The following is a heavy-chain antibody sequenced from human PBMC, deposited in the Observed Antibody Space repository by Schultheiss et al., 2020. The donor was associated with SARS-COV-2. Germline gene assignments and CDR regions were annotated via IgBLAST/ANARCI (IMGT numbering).Heavy chain of an antibody. CDR3: ARATYHDFWSGYYSYYFDY. J-gene: IGHJ4*02. Sequence: SETLSLTCAVSGGSISSGGYSWSWIRQPPGKGLEWIGDIYYSGSTYYNPSLKSRVTISVDTSKNQFSLKLTSVTAADTAVYYCARATYHDFWSGYYSYYFDYWGQGTLVTVSS. CDR1: GGSISSGGYS. CDR2: IYYSGST. D-gene: IGHD3-3*01. V-gene: IGHV4-30-2*01.